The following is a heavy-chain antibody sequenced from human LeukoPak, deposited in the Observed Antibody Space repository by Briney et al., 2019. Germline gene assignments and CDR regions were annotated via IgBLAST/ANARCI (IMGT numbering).Heavy chain of an antibody. V-gene: IGHV3-23*01. D-gene: IGHD3-22*01. Sequence: GGPLRLSCAASGFTFSTYAMIWVRQAPGKGLEWVSLIGGSDGRTRYADSVKGRFTISRDNSKNTLYLEMNSLRAEDTAVYYCAKDSSSYDWGYMDVWDKGTTVTISS. J-gene: IGHJ6*03. CDR3: AKDSSSYDWGYMDV. CDR1: GFTFSTYA. CDR2: IGGSDGRT.